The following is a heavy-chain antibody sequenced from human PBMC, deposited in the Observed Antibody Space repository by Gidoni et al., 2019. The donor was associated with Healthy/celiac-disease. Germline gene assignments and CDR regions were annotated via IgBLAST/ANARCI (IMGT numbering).Heavy chain of an antibody. Sequence: QVQLVESGGGVVQPGRSLRRSCAASGFTFRSYGVHWVRQAPGKGLEWVAVIWYDGSDKYYADSVKGRFTISRDNSKNTLYLQMNSLRAEDTAVYYCARGGNLDAFDIWGQGTMVTVSS. D-gene: IGHD3-10*01. CDR3: ARGGNLDAFDI. CDR1: GFTFRSYG. CDR2: IWYDGSDK. V-gene: IGHV3-33*01. J-gene: IGHJ3*02.